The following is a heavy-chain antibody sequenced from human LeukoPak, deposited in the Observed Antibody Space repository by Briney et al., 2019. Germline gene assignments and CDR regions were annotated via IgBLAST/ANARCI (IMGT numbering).Heavy chain of an antibody. CDR3: ARGNVRSFDY. Sequence: GASVKVSFKTSGYTFTVYDISRVRQAPGKGPEWMGWMNPNSGNTGYSQKFQGRVTMTRNTAITTAYMELSSLTPDDTAVYYCARGNVRSFDYWGQGTLVIASS. J-gene: IGHJ4*02. CDR2: MNPNSGNT. D-gene: IGHD3-10*02. V-gene: IGHV1-8*01. CDR1: GYTFTVYD.